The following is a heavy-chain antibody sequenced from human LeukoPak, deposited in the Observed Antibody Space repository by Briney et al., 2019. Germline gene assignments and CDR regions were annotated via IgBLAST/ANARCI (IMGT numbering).Heavy chain of an antibody. Sequence: GASVKVSCKASGYTFTNSDINWVRQTTGQGLEWMGWMNPNSGDTAYAQKFQGRVTITRNTSISTAYMELSSLRSDDTAVYYCARAVGIVATIIDYWGQGTLVTVSS. CDR2: MNPNSGDT. V-gene: IGHV1-8*03. D-gene: IGHD5-12*01. J-gene: IGHJ4*02. CDR1: GYTFTNSD. CDR3: ARAVGIVATIIDY.